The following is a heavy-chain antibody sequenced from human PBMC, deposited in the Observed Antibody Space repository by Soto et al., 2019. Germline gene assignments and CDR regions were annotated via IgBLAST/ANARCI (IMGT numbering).Heavy chain of an antibody. V-gene: IGHV1-2*02. CDR3: VRDEEAFDP. J-gene: IGHJ5*02. CDR2: INPNSGGT. CDR1: GHTFTDYF. Sequence: QVQLVQSGAEVKTPGDSVKVSCKASGHTFTDYFIHWVRQAPGQGLEWMGWINPNSGGTNFAQKFQDRVTMTRDTSINTAYMELSRLRSDDTAVYFCVRDEEAFDPWGQGTLVTVSS.